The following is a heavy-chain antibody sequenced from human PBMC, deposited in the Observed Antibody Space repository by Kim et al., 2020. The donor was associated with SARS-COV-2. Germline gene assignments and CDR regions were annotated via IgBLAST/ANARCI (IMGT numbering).Heavy chain of an antibody. D-gene: IGHD2-15*01. J-gene: IGHJ1*01. Sequence: GGSLRLSCAASGFTFSDYYMSWIRQAPGKGLEWVSYISSSSSYTNYADSVKGRFTISRDNAKNSLYLQMNSLRAEDTAVYYCAKYCSGGSCSGEYFQHWGQGTLVTVSS. CDR2: ISSSSSYT. V-gene: IGHV3-11*03. CDR3: AKYCSGGSCSGEYFQH. CDR1: GFTFSDYY.